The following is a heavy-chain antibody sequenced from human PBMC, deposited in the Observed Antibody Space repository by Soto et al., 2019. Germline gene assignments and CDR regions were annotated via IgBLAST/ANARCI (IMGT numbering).Heavy chain of an antibody. V-gene: IGHV3-30*18. Sequence: GGSLRLSCAASGFTFSSYGMHWVRQAPGKGLEWVAVISYDGSNKYYADSVKGRFTISRDNSKNTLYLQMNSLRAEDTAVYYCAKDRSLWWLRQNYHGMDVWGQGTTVTVSS. CDR1: GFTFSSYG. D-gene: IGHD5-12*01. CDR3: AKDRSLWWLRQNYHGMDV. J-gene: IGHJ6*02. CDR2: ISYDGSNK.